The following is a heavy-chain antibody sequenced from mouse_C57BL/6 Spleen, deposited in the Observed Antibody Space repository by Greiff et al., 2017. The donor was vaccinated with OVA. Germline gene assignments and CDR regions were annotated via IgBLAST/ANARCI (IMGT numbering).Heavy chain of an antibody. CDR3: ANWGMIKDWYFDV. Sequence: QVQLQQPGAELVKPGASVKMSCKASGYTFTSYWITWVKQRPGQGLEWIGDIYPGSGSTNYNEKFKSKATLTVDTSSSAAYMQLSSLTSEDSAVYYCANWGMIKDWYFDVWGTGTTVTVSS. D-gene: IGHD2-4*01. J-gene: IGHJ1*03. V-gene: IGHV1-55*01. CDR2: IYPGSGST. CDR1: GYTFTSYW.